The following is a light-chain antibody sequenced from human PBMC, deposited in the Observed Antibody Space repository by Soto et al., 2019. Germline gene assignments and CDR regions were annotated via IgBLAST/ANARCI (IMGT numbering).Light chain of an antibody. Sequence: EIVLTQSPATLSVSPGERATLSCRASQSVSINLAWYQQEAGQAPRLLIYGASTRATDIPARFSGSGSGTEFTLTISSLQSEDFAVYSCQQYNNWPQTFGQGTKVDIK. CDR2: GAS. V-gene: IGKV3-15*01. CDR1: QSVSIN. CDR3: QQYNNWPQT. J-gene: IGKJ1*01.